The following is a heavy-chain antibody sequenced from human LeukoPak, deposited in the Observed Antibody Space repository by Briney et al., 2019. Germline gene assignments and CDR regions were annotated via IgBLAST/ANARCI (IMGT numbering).Heavy chain of an antibody. Sequence: GGSLRLACAASGFTFSEYWMSSVRQAPGKGLEWVANIKEDGSETYYVDSVKGRFTISRDDATNSVYLQMNSLRAEDTALYYCARDSRPRGGSCFDNWGQGTLVTVSS. CDR3: ARDSRPRGGSCFDN. CDR2: IKEDGSET. D-gene: IGHD2-15*01. J-gene: IGHJ4*02. V-gene: IGHV3-7*01. CDR1: GFTFSEYW.